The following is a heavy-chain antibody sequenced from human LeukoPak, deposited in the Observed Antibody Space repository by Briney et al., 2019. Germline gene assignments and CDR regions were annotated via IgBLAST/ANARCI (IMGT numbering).Heavy chain of an antibody. CDR2: IYYSGST. J-gene: IGHJ6*02. V-gene: IGHV4-59*08. CDR1: GGSISSDY. Sequence: PSETLSLTCTVSGGSISSDYWSWIRQPPGKGLEWIGYIYYSGSTNYNPSLKSRVTISVDTSKNQFSLKLSSVTAADTAVYCCARHADFYYYYGMDVWGQGTTVTVSS. CDR3: ARHADFYYYYGMDV.